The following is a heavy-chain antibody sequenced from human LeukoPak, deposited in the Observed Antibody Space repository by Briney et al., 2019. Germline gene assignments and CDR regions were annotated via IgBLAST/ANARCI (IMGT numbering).Heavy chain of an antibody. Sequence: SETLSLTCSVSGGSISGYYWSWIRQPAGKGLEWIGRIYNSESSNYNPSLKSRVTMSVDTSKNQLSLKLSSVTAADTAVYYCARVSLLRDPNYYDSSGYSLYYYYYGMDVWGQGTTVTVSS. D-gene: IGHD3-22*01. J-gene: IGHJ6*02. CDR1: GGSISGYY. CDR2: IYNSESS. CDR3: ARVSLLRDPNYYDSSGYSLYYYYYGMDV. V-gene: IGHV4-4*07.